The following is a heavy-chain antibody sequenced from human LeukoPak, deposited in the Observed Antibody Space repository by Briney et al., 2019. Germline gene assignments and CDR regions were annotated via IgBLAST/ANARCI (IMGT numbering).Heavy chain of an antibody. CDR3: ARDAHWGPFMDV. D-gene: IGHD7-27*01. J-gene: IGHJ6*03. CDR2: IYYSGST. Sequence: SETLSLTCTVSGGSISSYYWSWIRQPPGKGLEWIGYIYYSGSTNYNPSLKSRVTISVDTSKNQFSLNLSSVTAADTAVYYCARDAHWGPFMDVWGKGTTVTISS. CDR1: GGSISSYY. V-gene: IGHV4-59*12.